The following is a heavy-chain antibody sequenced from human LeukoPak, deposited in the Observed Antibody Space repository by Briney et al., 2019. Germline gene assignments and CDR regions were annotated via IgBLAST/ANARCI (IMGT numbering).Heavy chain of an antibody. V-gene: IGHV3-23*01. J-gene: IGHJ5*01. CDR1: GFTFSSNA. Sequence: PGGSLRLSCAASGFTFSSNAMTWVRQAPGKGLEWVSAISADSSRADHADSVKGRFTISRDNSKNTLYLQVDSLRVEDTAVYYCARISPSVSALIRTPPDSWGQGTLVTVSS. D-gene: IGHD3-10*01. CDR3: ARISPSVSALIRTPPDS. CDR2: ISADSSRA.